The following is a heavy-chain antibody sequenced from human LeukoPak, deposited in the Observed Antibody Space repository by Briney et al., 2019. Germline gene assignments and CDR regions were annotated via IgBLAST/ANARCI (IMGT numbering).Heavy chain of an antibody. D-gene: IGHD3-22*01. CDR3: AKDAELYDSSGFYFDY. Sequence: PGRSLRLSCAASGFTFSSYGMHWVRQAPGKGLEWVAVISYGGSNKYYADSVKGRFTISRDNSKNTLYLQMNSLRAEDTAVYYCAKDAELYDSSGFYFDYWGQGTLVTVSS. J-gene: IGHJ4*02. V-gene: IGHV3-30*18. CDR1: GFTFSSYG. CDR2: ISYGGSNK.